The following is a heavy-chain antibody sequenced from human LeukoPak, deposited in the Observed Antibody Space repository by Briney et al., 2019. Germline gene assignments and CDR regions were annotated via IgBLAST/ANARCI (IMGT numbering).Heavy chain of an antibody. D-gene: IGHD3-16*02. J-gene: IGHJ4*02. V-gene: IGHV1-24*01. CDR3: AMGDYVWGSYRALFDY. CDR2: FDPEDGET. Sequence: ASVKVSCKVSGYTLTELSMHWVRQAPGKGLEWMGGFDPEDGETIYAQKFQGRVTVTEDTSTDTAYMELSSLRSEDTAVYYCAMGDYVWGSYRALFDYWGQGTLVTVSS. CDR1: GYTLTELS.